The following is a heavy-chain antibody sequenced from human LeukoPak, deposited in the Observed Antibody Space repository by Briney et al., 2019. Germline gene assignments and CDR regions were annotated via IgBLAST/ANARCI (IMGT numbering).Heavy chain of an antibody. V-gene: IGHV3-48*01. CDR1: GFTFRSYC. D-gene: IGHD3-10*01. CDR3: ARERWFVESLSALFEY. Sequence: GGSLRLSCAASGFTFRSYCMMWVRQAPGKGLEWGSYISGNSSNIYYTDSVKGRFTISRDNAKNSLYLQMNSLRVGDTAVYYCARERWFVESLSALFEYWGQGTLGNLSS. CDR2: ISGNSSNI. J-gene: IGHJ4*02.